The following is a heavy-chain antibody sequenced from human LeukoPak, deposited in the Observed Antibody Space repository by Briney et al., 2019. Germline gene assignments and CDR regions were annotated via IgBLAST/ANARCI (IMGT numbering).Heavy chain of an antibody. CDR2: INHSGST. J-gene: IGHJ6*02. D-gene: IGHD2-2*01. Sequence: SETLSLTCAVYGGSLSGYYWSWIRQPPGKGLEWIGEINHSGSTNYNPSLKSRVTISVDTSKNQFSLKLSSVTAADTAVYYCARGPYCSSTSCYRGYYYYGMDVWGQGTTVTVSS. CDR3: ARGPYCSSTSCYRGYYYYGMDV. V-gene: IGHV4-34*01. CDR1: GGSLSGYY.